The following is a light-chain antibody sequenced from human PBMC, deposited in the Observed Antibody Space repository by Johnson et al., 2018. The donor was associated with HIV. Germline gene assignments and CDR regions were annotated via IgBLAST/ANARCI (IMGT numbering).Light chain of an antibody. V-gene: IGLV1-51*02. Sequence: QFVLTQPPSVSAAPGQKVTISCSGNTSTIGNNFVSWYQLLPGTAPKLLIYKNTQRPSGIPDRFSGSKSATSATLGLTGLQTGDEADYYCGTWDTHLTTGGFFGTGTKVTVL. CDR2: KNT. CDR1: TSTIGNNF. J-gene: IGLJ1*01. CDR3: GTWDTHLTTGGF.